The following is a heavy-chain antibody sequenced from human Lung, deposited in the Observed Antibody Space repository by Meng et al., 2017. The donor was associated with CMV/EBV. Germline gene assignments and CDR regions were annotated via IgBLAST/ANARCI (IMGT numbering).Heavy chain of an antibody. V-gene: IGHV4-34*01. CDR1: GESFRGYS. CDR2: ISHSGIT. J-gene: IGHJ4*02. D-gene: IGHD1-14*01. CDR3: ARTLPPARGHRLDY. Sequence: SETLSLXCAVHGESFRGYSWSWIRQPPGKGLEWIGEISHSGITNYNPSLKSRVTISLDTSKNQFSLKLNSVAAADTAVFYCARTLPPARGHRLDYWGQGTLVTVSS.